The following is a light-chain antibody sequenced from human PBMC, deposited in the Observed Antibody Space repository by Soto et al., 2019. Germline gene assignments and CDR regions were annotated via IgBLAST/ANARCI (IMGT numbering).Light chain of an antibody. J-gene: IGKJ5*01. CDR3: QQLNSYPLT. CDR1: QGISSY. V-gene: IGKV1-9*01. CDR2: DAT. Sequence: DIQLTQSPSFLSASVGDRVTITCRASQGISSYLAWYQQKPGKAPKLLIYDATTLQSGVPSRFSGSGSGTEFALTISSLQPEDFATYYCQQLNSYPLTFGHGTRLEMK.